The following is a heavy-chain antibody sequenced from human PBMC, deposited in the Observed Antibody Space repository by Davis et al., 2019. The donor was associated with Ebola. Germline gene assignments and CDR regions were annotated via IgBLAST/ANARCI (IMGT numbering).Heavy chain of an antibody. CDR1: GFTFSSYQ. CDR2: VNQDGREK. V-gene: IGHV3-7*03. Sequence: GESLKISCAASGFTFSSYQMSWVRRAPGKGLEWVAKVNQDGREKYYVDSVKGRFTISRDNAEESLYLQMSSLGAEDTAVYYCVRDWRSGYDRSFDRWGQGTLVTVSS. CDR3: VRDWRSGYDRSFDR. J-gene: IGHJ1*01. D-gene: IGHD5-12*01.